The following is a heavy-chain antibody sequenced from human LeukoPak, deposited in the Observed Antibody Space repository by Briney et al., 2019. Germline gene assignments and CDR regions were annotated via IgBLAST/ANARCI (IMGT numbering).Heavy chain of an antibody. CDR1: GFTFSSYG. CDR2: IRYDGSDK. D-gene: IGHD3-22*01. CDR3: AKDRIGSGYYFGDY. V-gene: IGHV3-30*02. Sequence: GGSLRLSCAASGFTFSSYGMHWVRQAPGKGLEWVAFIRYDGSDKYYADSVKGRITISRDNSKNTLYLQMNSLRAEDTAVYYCAKDRIGSGYYFGDYWGQGNLVTVSS. J-gene: IGHJ4*02.